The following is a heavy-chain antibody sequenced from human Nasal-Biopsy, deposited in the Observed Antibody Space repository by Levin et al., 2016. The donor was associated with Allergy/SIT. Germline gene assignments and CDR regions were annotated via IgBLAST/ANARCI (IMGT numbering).Heavy chain of an antibody. D-gene: IGHD2-2*01. J-gene: IGHJ6*03. Sequence: ASVKVSCKTSGFTFARYAMNWVRQAPGQRLEWMGWINAGNGKTKYSQNFQDRVTITRDTSASTVYMELSSLRPEDTAVYYCARVPMPLDRFSYQYHYMDVWGRGTTVTVSS. CDR1: GFTFARYA. CDR3: ARVPMPLDRFSYQYHYMDV. CDR2: INAGNGKT. V-gene: IGHV1-3*01.